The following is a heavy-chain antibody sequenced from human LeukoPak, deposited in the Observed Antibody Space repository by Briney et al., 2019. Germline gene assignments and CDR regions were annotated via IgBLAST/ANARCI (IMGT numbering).Heavy chain of an antibody. CDR3: ARDSCLEGYCSSTSCYGYYYYGMDV. Sequence: ASVKVSCKASGYTFTSYGISWVRQAPGQGLEWVGWISAYNGNTNYAQKLQGRVTMTTDTSTSTAYMELRSLRSDDTAVYYCARDSCLEGYCSSTSCYGYYYYGMDVWAQGTTVTVSS. J-gene: IGHJ6*02. D-gene: IGHD2-2*01. CDR1: GYTFTSYG. V-gene: IGHV1-18*01. CDR2: ISAYNGNT.